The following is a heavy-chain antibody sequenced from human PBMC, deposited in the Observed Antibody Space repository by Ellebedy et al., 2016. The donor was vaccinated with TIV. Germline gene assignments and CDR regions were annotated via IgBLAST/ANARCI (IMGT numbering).Heavy chain of an antibody. J-gene: IGHJ4*02. CDR2: FIPIFGRA. CDR3: ATGRGVTQFDY. CDR1: GGTFSSNA. D-gene: IGHD5-18*01. Sequence: SVKVSCKASGGTFSSNAFSWVRQAPGQGLEGMGGFIPIFGRANYAQKSQGRVTITADESTSTAYMELSSLRYEDTAVYYCATGRGVTQFDYWGQGTLVTVSS. V-gene: IGHV1-69*13.